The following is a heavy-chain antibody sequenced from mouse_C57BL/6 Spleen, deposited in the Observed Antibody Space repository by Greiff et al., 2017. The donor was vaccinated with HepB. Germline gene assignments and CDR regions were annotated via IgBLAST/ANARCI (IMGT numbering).Heavy chain of an antibody. V-gene: IGHV1-52*01. Sequence: QVQLQQPGAELVRPGSSVKLSCKASGYTFTSYWMHWVKQRPIQGLEWIGNIDPSDSETHYNQKFKDKATLTVDKSSSTAYMQLSSLTSEDSAVYYCARGMVTTRYCDVWGTGTTVTVSS. D-gene: IGHD2-2*01. CDR2: IDPSDSET. J-gene: IGHJ1*03. CDR3: ARGMVTTRYCDV. CDR1: GYTFTSYW.